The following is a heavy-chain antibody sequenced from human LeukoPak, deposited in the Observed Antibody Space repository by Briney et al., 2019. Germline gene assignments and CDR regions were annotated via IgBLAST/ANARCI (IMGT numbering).Heavy chain of an antibody. J-gene: IGHJ4*02. V-gene: IGHV4-39*01. CDR3: ARHNRTAKPPLLDY. D-gene: IGHD1-14*01. CDR1: GGSISRSSYY. CDR2: IYYSGST. Sequence: SETLSLTCTVSGGSISRSSYYWGWIRQPPGKGLEWIGSIYYSGSTYYNPSLKSRVTISVDTSKNQFSLKLSSVTAADTAVYYCARHNRTAKPPLLDYWGQGTLVTVSS.